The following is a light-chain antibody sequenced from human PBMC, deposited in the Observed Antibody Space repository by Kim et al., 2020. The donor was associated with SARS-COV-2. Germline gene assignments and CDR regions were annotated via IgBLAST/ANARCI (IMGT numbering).Light chain of an antibody. J-gene: IGLJ3*02. Sequence: SYELTQPPSVSVSPGQTASITCPGDKLGDKNVCWYQQKPGQSPVLVIYEDHKRPSGIPERFSGSNSGNTATLTISGTQAMDEADYYCQAWDSNTEVFGGGTQLTVL. CDR2: EDH. CDR3: QAWDSNTEV. CDR1: KLGDKN. V-gene: IGLV3-1*01.